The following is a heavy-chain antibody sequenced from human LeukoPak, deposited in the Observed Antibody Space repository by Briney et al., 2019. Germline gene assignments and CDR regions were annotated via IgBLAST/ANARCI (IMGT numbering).Heavy chain of an antibody. CDR1: GFTFSSYS. J-gene: IGHJ4*02. Sequence: QPGGSLRLSCAASGFTFSSYSMNWVRQAPGKGLEWVSYISSSSSTIYYADSVKGRFTISRDNAKNSLYLQMNSLRAEDTAVYYCARKVTYYYDSSGHWYFDYWGQGTLVTVSS. D-gene: IGHD3-22*01. CDR2: ISSSSSTI. CDR3: ARKVTYYYDSSGHWYFDY. V-gene: IGHV3-48*01.